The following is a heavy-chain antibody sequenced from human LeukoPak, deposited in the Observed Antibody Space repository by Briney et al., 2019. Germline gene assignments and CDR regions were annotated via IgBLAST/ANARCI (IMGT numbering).Heavy chain of an antibody. D-gene: IGHD6-13*01. CDR2: IYYTGGT. V-gene: IGHV4-61*05. J-gene: IGHJ4*02. Sequence: NSSETLSLTCTVSGGSISSSSYYWGWIRRPPGKGLEWIGYIYYTGGTNYNPSLKSRVTISVDTSKNQFSLKLSSVTAADTAVYYCARGAITGYSSSWYDYWGQGTLVTVSS. CDR3: ARGAITGYSSSWYDY. CDR1: GGSISSSSYY.